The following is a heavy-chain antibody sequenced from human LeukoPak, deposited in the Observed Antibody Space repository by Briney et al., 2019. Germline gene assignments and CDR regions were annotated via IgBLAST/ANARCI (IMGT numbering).Heavy chain of an antibody. V-gene: IGHV4-39*01. CDR2: IYYSGST. CDR1: GGSISSTSYF. CDR3: ATHRRSGSGGSENAFEI. D-gene: IGHD5-12*01. J-gene: IGHJ3*02. Sequence: SETLSLTCTVSGGSISSTSYFWVWIRQPPGKGLEWIGSIYYSGSTYYNPSLKRPVTISVDTSKNQFSLKLNSVTAADTAIYYCATHRRSGSGGSENAFEIWGQGTMVTVSS.